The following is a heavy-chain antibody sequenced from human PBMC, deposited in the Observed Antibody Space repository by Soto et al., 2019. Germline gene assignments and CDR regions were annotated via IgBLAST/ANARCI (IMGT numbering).Heavy chain of an antibody. CDR2: ISSDGINE. D-gene: IGHD2-2*02. J-gene: IGHJ4*02. Sequence: GGSLRLSCEASGVGVSSYAMHWVRQAPVKGLEWVALISSDGINEYYADSVKGRFTVSRDNSKNTLYLQMTSLRTEDTALYYCATYLDTSVYYFHFWGQGTLVTVSS. V-gene: IGHV3-30-3*01. CDR3: ATYLDTSVYYFHF. CDR1: GVGVSSYA.